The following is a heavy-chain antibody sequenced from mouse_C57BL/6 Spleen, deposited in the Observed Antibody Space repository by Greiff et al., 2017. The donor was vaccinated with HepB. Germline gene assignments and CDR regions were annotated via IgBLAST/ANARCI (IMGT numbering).Heavy chain of an antibody. D-gene: IGHD1-3*01. V-gene: IGHV1-82*01. CDR3: ARRGGKDYFDY. Sequence: VQRVESGPELVKPGASVKISCKASGYAFSSSWMNWVKQRPGKGLEWIGRIYPGDGDTNYNGKFKGKATLTADKSSSTAYMQLSSLTSEDSAVYFCARRGGKDYFDYWGQGTTLTVSS. CDR1: GYAFSSSW. J-gene: IGHJ2*01. CDR2: IYPGDGDT.